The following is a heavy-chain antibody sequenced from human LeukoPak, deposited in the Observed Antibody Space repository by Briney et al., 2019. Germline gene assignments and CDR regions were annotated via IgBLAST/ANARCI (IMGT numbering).Heavy chain of an antibody. CDR2: INPSGGST. CDR3: ARDLRRGSSSWYVSGGDY. V-gene: IGHV1-46*01. Sequence: ASVKVSCKASGYTFTSYYMHWVRQAPGQRLEWMGIINPSGGSTSYAQKLQGRVTMTTDTSTSTAYMELRSLRSDDTAVYYCARDLRRGSSSWYVSGGDYWGQGTLVTVSS. J-gene: IGHJ4*02. D-gene: IGHD6-13*01. CDR1: GYTFTSYY.